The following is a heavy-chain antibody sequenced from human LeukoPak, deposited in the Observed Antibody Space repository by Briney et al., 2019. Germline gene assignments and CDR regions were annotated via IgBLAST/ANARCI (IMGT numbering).Heavy chain of an antibody. V-gene: IGHV3-23*01. CDR2: ITGSGANT. Sequence: GGSLRLSCAVSGVTFNRHAMSWVRQAPGKGLEWVSGITGSGANTYHAESVKGRFTISRDNAKNSLYLQMNSLRAEDTAVYYCASLATSLDAFDIWGQGTMVTVSS. J-gene: IGHJ3*02. CDR1: GVTFNRHA. CDR3: ASLATSLDAFDI. D-gene: IGHD2-2*01.